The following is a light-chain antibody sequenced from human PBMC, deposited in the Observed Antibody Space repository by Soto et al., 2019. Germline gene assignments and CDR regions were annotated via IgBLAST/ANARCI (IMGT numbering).Light chain of an antibody. J-gene: IGLJ2*01. CDR1: SSDVGGYNF. Sequence: QSALTQPASVSGSPGQSITISCSGTSSDVGGYNFVSWYQLHPGKAPKLIIYGVSNRPSGISDRFSGSKSGNTASLTISGLQPEDESDYYCFSYSNKNPLGVFGGGTKVTVL. CDR3: FSYSNKNPLGV. CDR2: GVS. V-gene: IGLV2-14*01.